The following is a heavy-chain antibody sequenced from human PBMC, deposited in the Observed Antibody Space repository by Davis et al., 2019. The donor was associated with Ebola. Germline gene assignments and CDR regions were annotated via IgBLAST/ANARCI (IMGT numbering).Heavy chain of an antibody. D-gene: IGHD6-13*01. Sequence: PGGSLRLSCAASGFIFDDYAMTWVRQAPGKGLEWVANIKQDGSEKYYVDSVKGRFTISRDNAKNTLYLQMGSLRAEDMAVYYCAKGLAAAYFDYWGQGTLVTVSS. CDR2: IKQDGSEK. CDR1: GFIFDDYA. V-gene: IGHV3-7*01. CDR3: AKGLAAAYFDY. J-gene: IGHJ4*02.